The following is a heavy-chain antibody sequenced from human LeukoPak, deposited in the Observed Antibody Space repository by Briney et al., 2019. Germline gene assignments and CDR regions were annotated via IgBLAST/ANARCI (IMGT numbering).Heavy chain of an antibody. CDR2: IYTSGST. J-gene: IGHJ4*02. CDR1: GCSISSGSYY. V-gene: IGHV4-61*02. Sequence: SQTLSLTCTVSGCSISSGSYYWSWIRQPAGKGLEWIGRIYTSGSTNYNPSLKSRVTISVDTSKNQFSLKLSSVTAADTAVYYCASSHYDSSGFDYWGQGTLVTVSS. D-gene: IGHD3-22*01. CDR3: ASSHYDSSGFDY.